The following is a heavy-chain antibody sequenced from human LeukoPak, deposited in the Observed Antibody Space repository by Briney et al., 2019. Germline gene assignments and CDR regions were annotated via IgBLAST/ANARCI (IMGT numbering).Heavy chain of an antibody. J-gene: IGHJ4*02. CDR2: IYYSGST. Sequence: KPSETLSLTCTVSGGSISSGSYYWGWIRQPPGKGLEWIGSIYYSGSTYYNPSLKSRVTISVDTSKNQFSLKLSSVTAADTAVYYCARHFPEAQAAAGTWVFDYWGQGTLVTVSS. CDR1: GGSISSGSYY. D-gene: IGHD6-13*01. CDR3: ARHFPEAQAAAGTWVFDY. V-gene: IGHV4-39*01.